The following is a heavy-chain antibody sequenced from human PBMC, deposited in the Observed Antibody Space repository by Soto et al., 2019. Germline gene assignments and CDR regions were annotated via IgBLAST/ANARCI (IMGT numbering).Heavy chain of an antibody. CDR3: ARDQGRGYSGYDSIHYYYMDG. Sequence: ASVKVSCKASGYTFTGYCMHWVRQAPGQGLEWIGWINPNSGGTNYAQKFQGWVTMTRDTSISTAYMELSRLRSDDTAVYYCARDQGRGYSGYDSIHYYYMDGWGKGTTVTVSS. V-gene: IGHV1-2*04. CDR1: GYTFTGYC. CDR2: INPNSGGT. D-gene: IGHD5-12*01. J-gene: IGHJ6*03.